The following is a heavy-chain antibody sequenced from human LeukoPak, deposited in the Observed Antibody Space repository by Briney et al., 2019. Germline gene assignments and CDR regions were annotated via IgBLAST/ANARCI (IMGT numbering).Heavy chain of an antibody. J-gene: IGHJ4*02. CDR2: ITSSSSDT. CDR1: GFTFSDYY. D-gene: IGHD3-9*01. Sequence: GGSLRLSCAASGFTFSDYYMSWIRQAPGKGLEWISYITSSSSDTNYAGSVKGRFTISRDNAKKSLYLQMNSLRAEDTAVYYCARDYDILTGYFRGGFDYWGQGTLVTVSS. V-gene: IGHV3-11*05. CDR3: ARDYDILTGYFRGGFDY.